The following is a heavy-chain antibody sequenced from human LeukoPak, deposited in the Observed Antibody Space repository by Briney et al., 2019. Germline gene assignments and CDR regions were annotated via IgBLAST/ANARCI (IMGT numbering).Heavy chain of an antibody. D-gene: IGHD6-19*01. CDR2: IYQSGTT. J-gene: IGHJ6*02. CDR3: ARSIVVAGIVSDYYYYAMDV. Sequence: SQTLSLTCAVSGGSISSGGFSWNWIRQPPGKGLEWIGYIYQSGTTYYNPSLKSRVTISVDRPKDQFSLKLSSVTAADTAVYYCARSIVVAGIVSDYYYYAMDVWGQGTTVTVSS. V-gene: IGHV4-30-2*01. CDR1: GGSISSGGFS.